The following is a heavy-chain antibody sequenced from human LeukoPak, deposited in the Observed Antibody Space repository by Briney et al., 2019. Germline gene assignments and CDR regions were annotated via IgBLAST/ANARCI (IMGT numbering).Heavy chain of an antibody. CDR3: ARHPPYGGSPYYYYMDV. V-gene: IGHV3-48*01. CDR2: MSSSSSTI. J-gene: IGHJ6*03. CDR1: GFTFSSYS. Sequence: GGSLRLPCAASGFTFSSYSMNWVRQAPGKGLEWVSYMSSSSSTIYYADSVKGRFTISRDNAKNSLYLQMNSLRAEDTAVYYCARHPPYGGSPYYYYMDVWGKGTTVTVSS. D-gene: IGHD2-15*01.